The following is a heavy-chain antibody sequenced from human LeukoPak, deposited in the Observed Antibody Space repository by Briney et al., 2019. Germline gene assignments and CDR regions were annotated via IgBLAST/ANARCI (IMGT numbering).Heavy chain of an antibody. J-gene: IGHJ4*02. V-gene: IGHV4-39*01. CDR1: GGSISSSSYY. CDR2: IYYSGST. Sequence: SETLSLTCTVSGGSISSSSYYWGWIRQPPGKGLEWIGSIYYSGSTYYNPSLKSRVTISVDTSKNQFPLKLSSVTAADTAVYYCAGRITMIFNWGQGTLVTVSS. D-gene: IGHD3-22*01. CDR3: AGRITMIFN.